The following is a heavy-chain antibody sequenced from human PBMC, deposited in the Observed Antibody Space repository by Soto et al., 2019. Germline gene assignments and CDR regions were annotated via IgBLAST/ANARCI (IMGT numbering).Heavy chain of an antibody. CDR1: GFTFSSYG. D-gene: IGHD6-19*01. CDR2: IWYDGSNK. CDR3: ARSIAVAGNGHYYYYYGMDV. J-gene: IGHJ6*02. Sequence: PRRSLRLSCPASGFTFSSYGMHWVRQAPGKGLERVAVIWYDGSNKYYAESVKGRFPISRDNSKNNLYLQMNSLRAEDTAVYYCARSIAVAGNGHYYYYYGMDVWGQGNTVTASS. V-gene: IGHV3-33*01.